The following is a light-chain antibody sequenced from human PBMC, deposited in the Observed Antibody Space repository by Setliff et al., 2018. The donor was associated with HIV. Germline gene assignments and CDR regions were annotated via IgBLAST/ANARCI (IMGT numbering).Light chain of an antibody. CDR3: SSYTSSTTYV. CDR1: SSDVGGYNY. Sequence: QSVLTQPASVSGSPGQSITISCTGTSSDVGGYNYVSWYQQHPGKAPKLMIYDVSKRPSGVSNRFSGSKSGNTASLTISGLQAEDEADYYCSSYTSSTTYVFGTGTKV. J-gene: IGLJ1*01. CDR2: DVS. V-gene: IGLV2-14*03.